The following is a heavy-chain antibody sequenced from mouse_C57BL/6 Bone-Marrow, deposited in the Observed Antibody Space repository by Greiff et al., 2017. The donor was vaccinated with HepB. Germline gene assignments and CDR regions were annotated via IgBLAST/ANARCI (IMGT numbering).Heavy chain of an antibody. V-gene: IGHV1-81*01. CDR2: IYPRSGNT. CDR1: GYTFTSYG. Sequence: VQLQQSGAELARPGASVKLSCKASGYTFTSYGISWVKQRTGQGLEWIGEIYPRSGNTYYNEKFKGKATLTADKSSSTAYMELRSLTSEDSAVYFCARRTLPDYDYGGQGTTLTVSS. J-gene: IGHJ2*01. CDR3: ARRTLPDYDY.